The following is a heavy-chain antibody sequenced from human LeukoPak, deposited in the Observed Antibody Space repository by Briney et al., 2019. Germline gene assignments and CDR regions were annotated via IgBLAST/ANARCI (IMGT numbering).Heavy chain of an antibody. Sequence: PGGSLRLSCAASGFTFSSYSMNWVRQAPGKGLEWVSYISSSSGTIYYADSVKGRFTISRDNAKNSLYLQVNSLRAEDTAVYYCARHYGPWGQGTLVTVSS. CDR1: GFTFSSYS. V-gene: IGHV3-48*01. D-gene: IGHD3-16*01. CDR2: ISSSSGTI. CDR3: ARHYGP. J-gene: IGHJ5*02.